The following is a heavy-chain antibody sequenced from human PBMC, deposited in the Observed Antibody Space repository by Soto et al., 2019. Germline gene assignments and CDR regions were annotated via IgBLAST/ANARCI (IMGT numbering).Heavy chain of an antibody. CDR2: IDPSDSQT. CDR1: GYSFAGYW. J-gene: IGHJ4*02. V-gene: IGHV5-10-1*01. CDR3: ARQIYDSDTGPNFQYYFDS. D-gene: IGHD3-22*01. Sequence: GESLKISCKGSGYSFAGYWITWVRQKPGKGLEWMGRIDPSDSQTYYSPSFRGHVTISATKSITTVFLQRSSLRASDTAMYYCARQIYDSDTGPNFQYYFDSWGQGTPVTVSS.